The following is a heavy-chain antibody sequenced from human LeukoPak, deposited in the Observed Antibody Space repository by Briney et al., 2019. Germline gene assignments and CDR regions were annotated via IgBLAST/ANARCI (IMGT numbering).Heavy chain of an antibody. CDR2: IIPIFGSA. CDR3: ASDLSIAAAGTNY. CDR1: GGTFSSYA. J-gene: IGHJ4*02. V-gene: IGHV1-69*13. Sequence: GASVKVSCKASGGTFSSYAISWVRQAPGQGLEWMGGIIPIFGSANYAQKFQGRVTITADESTSTAYMELSSLRSEDTAVYYCASDLSIAAAGTNYWGQGTLVTVSS. D-gene: IGHD6-13*01.